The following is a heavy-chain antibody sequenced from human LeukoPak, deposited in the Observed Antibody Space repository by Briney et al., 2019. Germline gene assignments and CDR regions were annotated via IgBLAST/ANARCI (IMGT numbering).Heavy chain of an antibody. Sequence: PGGSLRLSCAASGFTFSNYWMHWVRQAPGKGLVWVSRINSDGSIRSYADSVKGRFTISRDNAKNTLYLQMNSLRAEDTAVYYCARVGYRTNGVCYSSHWFDPWGQGTLVTVFS. J-gene: IGHJ5*02. CDR1: GFTFSNYW. D-gene: IGHD2-8*01. CDR3: ARVGYRTNGVCYSSHWFDP. V-gene: IGHV3-74*01. CDR2: INSDGSIR.